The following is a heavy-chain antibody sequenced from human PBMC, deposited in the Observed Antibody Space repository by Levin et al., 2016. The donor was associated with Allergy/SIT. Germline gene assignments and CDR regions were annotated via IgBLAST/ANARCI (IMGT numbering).Heavy chain of an antibody. CDR2: ISHDADTI. Sequence: WIRQPPGKGLEWLTYISHDADTIHYADSVRGRFTVSRDNAKNSLFLQMNSLRAEDTAVYFCVRDITRPGSTEYFHHWGQGTLVTVSS. J-gene: IGHJ1*01. CDR3: VRDITRPGSTEYFHH. V-gene: IGHV3-11*01. D-gene: IGHD1-14*01.